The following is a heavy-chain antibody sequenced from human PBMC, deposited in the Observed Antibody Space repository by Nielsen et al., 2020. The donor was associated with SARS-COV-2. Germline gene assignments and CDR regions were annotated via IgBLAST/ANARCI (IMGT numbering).Heavy chain of an antibody. Sequence: SETLSLTCTVSGGSVSSGSYYWSWIRHPPGKGLEWIGYIYYSGSTNYNPSLKSRVTISVDTSKNQFSLKLSSVTAADTAVYYCARAIRITIFGVVGWFDPWGQGTLVTVSS. D-gene: IGHD3-3*01. CDR2: IYYSGST. CDR1: GGSVSSGSYY. V-gene: IGHV4-61*01. J-gene: IGHJ5*02. CDR3: ARAIRITIFGVVGWFDP.